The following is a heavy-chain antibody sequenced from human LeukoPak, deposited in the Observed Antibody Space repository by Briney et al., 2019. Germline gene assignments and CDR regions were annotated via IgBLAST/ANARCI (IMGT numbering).Heavy chain of an antibody. CDR3: ARATSLDY. V-gene: IGHV3-7*04. CDR1: GFTFSSYS. J-gene: IGHJ4*02. Sequence: RTGGSLRLSCAASGFTFSSYSMNWVRQAPGKGLEWVANIKHDGSDKYYVDSVKGRFTISRDNAENSLYLQMNSLTAEDTAVYYCARATSLDYWGQGTLVTVSS. CDR2: IKHDGSDK.